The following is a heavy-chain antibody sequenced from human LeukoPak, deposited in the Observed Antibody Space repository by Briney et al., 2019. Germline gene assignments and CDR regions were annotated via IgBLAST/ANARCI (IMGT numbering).Heavy chain of an antibody. V-gene: IGHV4-59*01. CDR3: ARASRGHDY. Sequence: SETLSLTCTVSGGSISSSYWSWIRQPPPKGLGWIGYIYYSCNTNYNPSLKSRVTISVDTSKNQFSLKLTSVTAADTAVYYCARASRGHDYWGQGTLVTVSS. J-gene: IGHJ4*02. CDR1: GGSISSSY. CDR2: IYYSCNT. D-gene: IGHD3-10*01.